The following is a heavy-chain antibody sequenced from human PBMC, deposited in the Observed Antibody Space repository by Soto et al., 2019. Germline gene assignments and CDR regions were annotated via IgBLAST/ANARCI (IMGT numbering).Heavy chain of an antibody. CDR1: GYTFTSYY. D-gene: IGHD6-19*01. V-gene: IGHV1-46*01. CDR2: INPSGGST. CDR3: AGEEQWLVRRGDNWFDP. Sequence: QVQLVQSGAEVKKPGASVKVSCKASGYTFTSYYMHWVRQAPGQGLEWMGIINPSGGSTSYAQKFQGRVTMTRDTSTSTVYMELSSLRSEDTAVYYCAGEEQWLVRRGDNWFDPWGQGTLVTVSS. J-gene: IGHJ5*02.